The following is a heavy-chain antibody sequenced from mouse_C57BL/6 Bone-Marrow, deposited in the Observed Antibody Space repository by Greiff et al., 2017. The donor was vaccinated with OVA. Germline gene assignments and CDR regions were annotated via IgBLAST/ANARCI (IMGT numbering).Heavy chain of an antibody. V-gene: IGHV3-6*01. D-gene: IGHD1-1*01. Sequence: EVKVQESGPGLVKPSQSLSLTCSVTGYSITSGYYWNWIRQFPGNKLEWMGYISYDGSNNYNPSLKNRISITRDTSKNQFFLKLNSVTTEDTATYFCARERITTDYYAMDYWGQGTSVTVSS. CDR3: ARERITTDYYAMDY. J-gene: IGHJ4*01. CDR2: ISYDGSN. CDR1: GYSITSGYY.